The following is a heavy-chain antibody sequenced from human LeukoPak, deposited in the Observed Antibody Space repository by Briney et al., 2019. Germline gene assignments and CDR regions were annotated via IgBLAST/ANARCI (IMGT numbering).Heavy chain of an antibody. CDR3: ARVDLGYSGFRWFDP. Sequence: PSQTLSLTCTASGGSISSGSYYWSWIRQPAGKGLEWIGRIYTSGSTNYNPSLKSRVTISVDTSKNQFSLKLSSVTAADTAVYYCARVDLGYSGFRWFDPWGQGTLVTVSS. J-gene: IGHJ5*02. V-gene: IGHV4-61*02. D-gene: IGHD2-21*01. CDR1: GGSISSGSYY. CDR2: IYTSGST.